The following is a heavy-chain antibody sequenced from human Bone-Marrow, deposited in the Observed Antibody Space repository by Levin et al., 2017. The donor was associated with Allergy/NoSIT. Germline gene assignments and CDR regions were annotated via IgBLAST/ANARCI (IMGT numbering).Heavy chain of an antibody. CDR3: ARRDGAHTSGWYSDA. V-gene: IGHV4-59*08. CDR2: LYHSGSS. J-gene: IGHJ4*02. Sequence: SETLSLTCSVSGGSISRYYWSWIRQSPGKGLEWIGYLYHSGSSNSNPSLKSRVTISADASKNQVSLKLTSVTAADTAIYYCARRDGAHTSGWYSDAWGQGSLVIVSS. CDR1: GGSISRYY. D-gene: IGHD6-19*01.